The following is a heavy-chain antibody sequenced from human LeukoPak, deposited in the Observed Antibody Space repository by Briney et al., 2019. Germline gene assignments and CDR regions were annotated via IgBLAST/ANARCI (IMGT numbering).Heavy chain of an antibody. CDR2: INPSGGST. Sequence: GESLKISCKGSGYSFTSYGFSWVRQAPGQGLEWMGIINPSGGSTSYAQKFQGRVTMTRDTSASTVYMELSSLRSEDTAVYYCASSVDYYYMDVWGKGTTVTVSS. CDR1: GYSFTSYG. V-gene: IGHV1-46*03. CDR3: ASSVDYYYMDV. J-gene: IGHJ6*03.